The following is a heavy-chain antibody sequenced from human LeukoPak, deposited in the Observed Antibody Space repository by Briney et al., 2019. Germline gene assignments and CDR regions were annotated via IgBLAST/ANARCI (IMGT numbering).Heavy chain of an antibody. CDR1: GGSFSSYY. Sequence: SETLSLTCAVYGGSFSSYYWSWIRQPAGKGLESIGHISTSGSTNYNPSLKSRVTMSVDTSKNQFSLKLSSVTAADTAVYYCARVRYSDSSVLTRKRSYYFDYWGQGTLVTVSS. D-gene: IGHD3-22*01. V-gene: IGHV4-59*10. CDR2: ISTSGST. CDR3: ARVRYSDSSVLTRKRSYYFDY. J-gene: IGHJ4*02.